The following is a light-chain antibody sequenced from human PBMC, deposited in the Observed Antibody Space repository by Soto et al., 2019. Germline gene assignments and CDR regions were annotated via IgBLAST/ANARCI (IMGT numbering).Light chain of an antibody. V-gene: IGKV1-12*01. J-gene: IGKJ5*01. CDR1: RVISSW. CDR2: AAS. Sequence: QSPSSVPASVCGSVTLTCRARRVISSWLAWYQQKPGKAPNLLIYAASNLQGGVPARFSASGSGTDFTLTINKRQPEDFATYDCQQSHTLPITFGQGTRLEIK. CDR3: QQSHTLPIT.